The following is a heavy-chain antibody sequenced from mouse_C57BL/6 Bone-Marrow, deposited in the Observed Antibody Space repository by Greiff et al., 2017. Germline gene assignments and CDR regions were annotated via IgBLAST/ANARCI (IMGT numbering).Heavy chain of an antibody. CDR3: ARGLYYYVFDY. D-gene: IGHD1-1*01. J-gene: IGHJ2*01. CDR1: GFTFSDYG. CDR2: ISSGSSTI. Sequence: DVKLVESGGGLVKPGGSLKLSCAASGFTFSDYGMHWVRQAPEKGLEWVAYISSGSSTIYYADTVKGRFTISRDNAKNTLFLQMTSLRSEDTAMYYCARGLYYYVFDYWGQGTTLTVSS. V-gene: IGHV5-17*01.